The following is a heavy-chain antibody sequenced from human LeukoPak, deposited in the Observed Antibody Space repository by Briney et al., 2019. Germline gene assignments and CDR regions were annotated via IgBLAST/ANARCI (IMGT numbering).Heavy chain of an antibody. V-gene: IGHV3-48*02. J-gene: IGHJ4*02. CDR1: GFAFSTYS. CDR3: TRDPNALDY. CDR2: ITRSSSTI. Sequence: PGGSLRLSCAASGFAFSTYSMNWVRQAPGKGLEWVSYITRSSSTIHYADSVKGRFTISRDNAKNSLYLQVNSLRDEDTAVYYCTRDPNALDYWGQGTLVTVSS.